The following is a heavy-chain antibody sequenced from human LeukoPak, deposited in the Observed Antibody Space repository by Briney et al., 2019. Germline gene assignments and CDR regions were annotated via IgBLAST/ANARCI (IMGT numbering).Heavy chain of an antibody. V-gene: IGHV3-7*01. Sequence: GGSLRLSCAASGFTFSSYWMSWVRQAPGKGLEWVAKIKQDGSEKYYVDSVKGRFTISRDNDKNSLYLQMNSPRAEDTAVYYCARGGWWELLDAFDIWGQGTMVTVSS. D-gene: IGHD1-26*01. CDR3: ARGGWWELLDAFDI. J-gene: IGHJ3*02. CDR2: IKQDGSEK. CDR1: GFTFSSYW.